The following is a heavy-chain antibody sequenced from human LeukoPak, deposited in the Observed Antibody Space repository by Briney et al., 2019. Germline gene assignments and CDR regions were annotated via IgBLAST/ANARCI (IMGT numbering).Heavy chain of an antibody. CDR2: ISAYNGNT. D-gene: IGHD6-19*01. CDR3: ARFYLGSVAGAFDI. CDR1: GYTFTIYG. J-gene: IGHJ3*02. Sequence: GASVKVSCKASGYTFTIYGISWVRQAPGQGLEWMGWISAYNGNTNYAQKLQGRVTMTTDTSTSTAYMELRSLRSDDTAVYYCARFYLGSVAGAFDIWGQGTMVTVSS. V-gene: IGHV1-18*01.